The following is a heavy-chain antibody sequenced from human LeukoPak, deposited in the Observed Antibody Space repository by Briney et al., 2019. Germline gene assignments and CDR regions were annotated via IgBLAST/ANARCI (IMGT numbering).Heavy chain of an antibody. V-gene: IGHV4-59*08. CDR3: ARRINGVLDY. CDR1: GGSISSYY. D-gene: IGHD1-14*01. J-gene: IGHJ4*02. Sequence: PSETLSLTCTVSGGSISSYYWSWTRQPPGKGLEWIGYIYYIGSTNYNPSLKSRVTMSVDTSKSQFSLKLSSVTAADTAVYYCARRINGVLDYWGQGTLVTVSS. CDR2: IYYIGST.